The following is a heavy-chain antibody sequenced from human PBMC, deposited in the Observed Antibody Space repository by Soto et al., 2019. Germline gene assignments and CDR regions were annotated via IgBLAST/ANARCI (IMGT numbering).Heavy chain of an antibody. J-gene: IGHJ5*02. V-gene: IGHV4-31*01. CDR3: ARVPRSWFDP. CDR2: IYYSGST. CDR1: GGSISSGGYY. Sequence: QVQLQESGPGLVKPSQTLSLTCTVSGGSISSGGYYWSWIRQHPGKGLEWIGYIYYSGSTYYNPSLKXXVXIXXDTSKNQFSLKLSSVTAADTAVYYCARVPRSWFDPWGQGTLVTVSS.